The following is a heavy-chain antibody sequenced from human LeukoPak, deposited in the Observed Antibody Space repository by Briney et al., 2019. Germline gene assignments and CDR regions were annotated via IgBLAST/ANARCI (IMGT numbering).Heavy chain of an antibody. V-gene: IGHV1-69*04. CDR2: IIPILGIA. D-gene: IGHD2-2*01. CDR1: GGTFSSYA. CDR3: AIDGGNCSSTSFYLHYYYYCMDV. J-gene: IGHJ6*02. Sequence: SVKVSCKASGGTFSSYAIGWVRQAPGKGVEWMGRIIPILGIANYAQKFQGRVTITADKSTTTAYMELSSLRSEDTAVYYCAIDGGNCSSTSFYLHYYYYCMDVWGQGTTVTVSS.